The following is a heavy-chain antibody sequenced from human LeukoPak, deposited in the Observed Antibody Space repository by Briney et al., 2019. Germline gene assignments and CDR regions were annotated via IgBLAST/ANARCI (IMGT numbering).Heavy chain of an antibody. V-gene: IGHV3-23*01. CDR1: GFTFSRYA. CDR2: ISGGGGST. Sequence: GGSLRFSCAASGFTFSRYAMNWVRQAPGKGLEWVSGISGGGGSTYYAASVKGRFTISRDNSKSTLYLQMNSLRAEDTAVYYCAKERLLWFGELGGAFDIWGQGKMVTESS. CDR3: AKERLLWFGELGGAFDI. J-gene: IGHJ3*02. D-gene: IGHD3-10*01.